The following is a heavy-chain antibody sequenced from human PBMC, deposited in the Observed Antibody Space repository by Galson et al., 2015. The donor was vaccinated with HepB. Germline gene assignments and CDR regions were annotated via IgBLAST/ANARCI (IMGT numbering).Heavy chain of an antibody. J-gene: IGHJ4*02. CDR3: AKSDHYSSSWYFDY. Sequence: SLRLSCAASGFTFSSYAMSWVRQAPGKGLEWVSAISGSGGSTYYADSVKGRFTISRDNSKNMLYLQMNSLRAEDTAVYYCAKSDHYSSSWYFDYWGQGTLVTVSS. CDR1: GFTFSSYA. CDR2: ISGSGGST. D-gene: IGHD6-13*01. V-gene: IGHV3-23*01.